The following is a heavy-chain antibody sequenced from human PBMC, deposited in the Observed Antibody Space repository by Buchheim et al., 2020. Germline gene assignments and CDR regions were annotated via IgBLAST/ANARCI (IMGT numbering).Heavy chain of an antibody. V-gene: IGHV1-8*01. CDR3: ARGGLPTFWSGYFSWSSSRRPRANRYGMDV. D-gene: IGHD3-3*01. CDR2: MNPNSGNT. CDR1: GYTFTSYD. J-gene: IGHJ6*02. Sequence: QVQLVQSGAEVKKPGASVKVSCKASGYTFTSYDINWVRQATGQGLEWMGWMNPNSGNTGYAQKFQGRVTMTRNTSISTAYMELSSLRSEDTAVYYCARGGLPTFWSGYFSWSSSRRPRANRYGMDVWGQGTT.